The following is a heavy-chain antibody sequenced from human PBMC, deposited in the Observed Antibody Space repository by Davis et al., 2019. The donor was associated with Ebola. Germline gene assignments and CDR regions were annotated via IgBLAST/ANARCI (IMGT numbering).Heavy chain of an antibody. J-gene: IGHJ6*02. CDR1: GGSFSGYY. Sequence: SETLSLTCAVYGGSFSGYYWSWIRQPPGKGLEWIGEINHSGSTNYNPSLKSRVAISVDTSKNQFSLKLSSVTAADTAVYYCARDYEVAAAGTYYYGMDVWGQGTTVTVSS. D-gene: IGHD6-13*01. CDR3: ARDYEVAAAGTYYYGMDV. CDR2: INHSGST. V-gene: IGHV4-34*01.